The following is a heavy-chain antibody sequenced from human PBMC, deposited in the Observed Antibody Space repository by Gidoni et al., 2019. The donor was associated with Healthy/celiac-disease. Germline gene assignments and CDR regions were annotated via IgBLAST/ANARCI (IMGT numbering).Heavy chain of an antibody. V-gene: IGHV5-51*03. Sequence: EVQLVQSGAEVKKPGESLKISCKCSGYSFTSYWIGWVRQMPGKGLEWMGILYPGDSDTRYSPSFQGQVTISADKSISTAYLQWSSLKASDTAMYYCARSYCSGGSCYDGMDVWSQGTTVTVSS. D-gene: IGHD2-15*01. J-gene: IGHJ6*02. CDR1: GYSFTSYW. CDR2: LYPGDSDT. CDR3: ARSYCSGGSCYDGMDV.